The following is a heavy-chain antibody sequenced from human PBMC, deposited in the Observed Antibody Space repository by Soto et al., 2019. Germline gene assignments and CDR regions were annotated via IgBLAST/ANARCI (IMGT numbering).Heavy chain of an antibody. CDR3: ARTALLHGMDV. CDR2: ISYDGSNK. CDR1: GFTFSSYA. J-gene: IGHJ6*02. D-gene: IGHD2-15*01. Sequence: QVQLVESGGGVVQPGRSLRLSCAASGFTFSSYAMHWVRQAPGKGLEWVAIISYDGSNKYYADSVKGRFTISRDNSKNTLYLQMNSLRAEDTTVLYCARTALLHGMDVWGQGTTVTVSS. V-gene: IGHV3-30-3*01.